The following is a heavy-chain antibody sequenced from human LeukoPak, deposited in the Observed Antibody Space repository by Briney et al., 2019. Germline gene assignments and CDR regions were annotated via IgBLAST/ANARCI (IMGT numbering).Heavy chain of an antibody. Sequence: GAALKISCKGSGSCFTSYWIGGVRAMPGKGLEWMGIIYPGDSDTRYSPSFQGQVTISADKSISTAYLQWSSLKASHTAMYYCARASVFYYYDSSGYYFDYWGQGTLVTVSS. J-gene: IGHJ4*02. CDR3: ARASVFYYYDSSGYYFDY. CDR2: IYPGDSDT. D-gene: IGHD3-22*01. CDR1: GSCFTSYW. V-gene: IGHV5-51*01.